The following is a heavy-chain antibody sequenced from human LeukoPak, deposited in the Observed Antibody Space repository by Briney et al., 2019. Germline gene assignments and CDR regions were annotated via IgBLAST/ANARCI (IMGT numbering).Heavy chain of an antibody. D-gene: IGHD2-8*02. CDR2: IFPSGGEI. CDR1: GFTFSTFA. CDR3: ATYRQVLLPFES. V-gene: IGHV3-23*01. Sequence: GGSLRLSCAASGFTFSTFAMIGVRQPPGKGLEWVSSIFPSGGEIHYADSVRGRFTISRDNSKSTLSLQMNSLRAEDTAIYYCATYRQVLLPFESWGQGTLVTVSS. J-gene: IGHJ4*02.